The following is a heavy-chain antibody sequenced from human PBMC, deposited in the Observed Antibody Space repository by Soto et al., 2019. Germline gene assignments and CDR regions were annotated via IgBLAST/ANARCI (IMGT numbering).Heavy chain of an antibody. Sequence: QVQLVQSGAEVKKPGASVKVSCKASGYTFTGYYMHWVRQAPGQGLEWMGWINPNSGGTNYAQKFQGWVTMTRDTSISTAYMELSRLRSDDTAVYYCARGKGQSRYNFSQVGSYYYGMDVWGQGTTVTVSS. CDR2: INPNSGGT. CDR1: GYTFTGYY. V-gene: IGHV1-2*04. CDR3: ARGKGQSRYNFSQVGSYYYGMDV. J-gene: IGHJ6*02. D-gene: IGHD5-18*01.